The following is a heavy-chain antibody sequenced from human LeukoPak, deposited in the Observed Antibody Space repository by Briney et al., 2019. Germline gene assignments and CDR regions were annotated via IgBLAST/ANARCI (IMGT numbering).Heavy chain of an antibody. CDR3: ATALRYCTNGVCYTPNPHFEY. J-gene: IGHJ4*02. Sequence: ASVKVSCKVSGYTLTELSMHWVRQAPGKGLEWMRGFDPEDGETIYAQKFQGRVTMTEDTSTDTAYMELSSLRSEDTAVYYCATALRYCTNGVCYTPNPHFEYWGQGTLVTVSS. V-gene: IGHV1-24*01. CDR2: FDPEDGET. D-gene: IGHD2-8*01. CDR1: GYTLTELS.